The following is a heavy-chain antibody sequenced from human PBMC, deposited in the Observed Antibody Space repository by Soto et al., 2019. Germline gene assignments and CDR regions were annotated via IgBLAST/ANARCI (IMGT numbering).Heavy chain of an antibody. V-gene: IGHV3-33*01. CDR1: EFTFSNFG. J-gene: IGHJ3*02. D-gene: IGHD2-15*01. Sequence: QVQLVESGGGVVQPGRSLRLSCAASEFTFSNFGMHWVRQAPGKGLEWVAVIYYDGSNEYYADSVKGRFTISRDNSKNTRYLRMNSLRAEDRAVYYCARVDVVVAAEAFDIWGQGTMVTVSS. CDR2: IYYDGSNE. CDR3: ARVDVVVAAEAFDI.